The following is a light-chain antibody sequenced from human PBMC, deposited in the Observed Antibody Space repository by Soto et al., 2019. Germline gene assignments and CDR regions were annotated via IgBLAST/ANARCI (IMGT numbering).Light chain of an antibody. J-gene: IGKJ1*01. CDR3: QQYNSSPWT. V-gene: IGKV1-5*03. Sequence: DIQMTQSPSTLSASVGDRVTITCRASQSISSWLAWYQQKPGKAPKLLISKASILESGVPSRFSGSGSGTEFTLSIISLQPDDFATYYCQQYNSSPWTFGQGTKVEIK. CDR1: QSISSW. CDR2: KAS.